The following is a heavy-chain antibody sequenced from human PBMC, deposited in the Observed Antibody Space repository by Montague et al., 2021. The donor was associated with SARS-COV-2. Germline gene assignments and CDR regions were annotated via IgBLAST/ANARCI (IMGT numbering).Heavy chain of an antibody. V-gene: IGHV4-61*01. CDR1: GGSVSSGSYY. CDR2: IYYSGST. D-gene: IGHD3-22*01. CDR3: ARERLGYYDTSSYYIFDY. J-gene: IGHJ4*02. Sequence: SETRSLTCTVSGGSVSSGSYYWSWIRQPPGKGLEWIGYIYYSGSTNYNPSLKSRVTISVDTSKNQFSLKLSSVTAADTAVYYCARERLGYYDTSSYYIFDYWGQGTLVTVSS.